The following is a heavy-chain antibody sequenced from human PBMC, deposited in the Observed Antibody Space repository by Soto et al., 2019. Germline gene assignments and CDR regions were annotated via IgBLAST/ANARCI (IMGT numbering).Heavy chain of an antibody. D-gene: IGHD6-6*01. CDR3: AKAQLVLPGFYYYYGMDV. V-gene: IGHV3-23*01. CDR2: ISGSGGST. CDR1: GFTFSSYA. Sequence: EVQLLESGGGLVQPGGSLRLSCAASGFTFSSYAMSWVRQAPGKGLEWVSAISGSGGSTYYADSVKGRFTISRDNSKNTLYLQMNSLRAEDTAVYYCAKAQLVLPGFYYYYGMDVWGQETTVTVSS. J-gene: IGHJ6*02.